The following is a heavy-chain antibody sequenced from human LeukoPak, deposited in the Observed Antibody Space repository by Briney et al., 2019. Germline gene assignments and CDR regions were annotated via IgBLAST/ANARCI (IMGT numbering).Heavy chain of an antibody. CDR3: ARGPYGSGSPGL. Sequence: SQTLSLTCAISGDSVSSNSAAWNWIRQSPSRGLEWLGRTYYRSKWYNDYAVSVKSRITINPDTSKNQFSLKLSSVTAADTAVYYCARGPYGSGSPGLWGRGTLVTVSS. V-gene: IGHV6-1*01. CDR1: GDSVSSNSAA. J-gene: IGHJ2*01. D-gene: IGHD3-10*01. CDR2: TYYRSKWYN.